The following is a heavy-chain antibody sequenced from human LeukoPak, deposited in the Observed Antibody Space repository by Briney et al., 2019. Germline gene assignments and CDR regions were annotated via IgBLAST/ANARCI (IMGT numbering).Heavy chain of an antibody. CDR3: ASGRGY. J-gene: IGHJ1*01. D-gene: IGHD1-26*01. Sequence: SETLSLTCTVSGYSISSGYYWGWVRQPPGKGLEWIGSIYYSGSSYLESRVTISLDTSKNQFSLKLSSVTAADTAVYYCASGRGYWGQGTLVTVSS. V-gene: IGHV4-38-2*02. CDR2: IYYSGSS. CDR1: GYSISSGYY.